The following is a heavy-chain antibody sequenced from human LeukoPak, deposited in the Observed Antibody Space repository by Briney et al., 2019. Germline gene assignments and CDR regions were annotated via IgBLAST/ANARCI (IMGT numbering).Heavy chain of an antibody. D-gene: IGHD3-22*01. CDR2: ISGSGGST. V-gene: IGHV3-23*01. CDR3: AKKRGDYYDSSGYYDDY. J-gene: IGHJ4*02. Sequence: GGSLRLSCAASGFTFSSYAMSWVRQAPGKGLEWVSAISGSGGSTYYADSVKGRFTISRDNSKNTLYLQMNSLRAEDTAVCYCAKKRGDYYDSSGYYDDYWGQGTLVTVSS. CDR1: GFTFSSYA.